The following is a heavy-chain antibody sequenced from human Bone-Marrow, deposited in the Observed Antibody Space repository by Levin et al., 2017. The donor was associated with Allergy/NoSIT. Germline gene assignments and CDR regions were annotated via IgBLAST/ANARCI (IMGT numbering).Heavy chain of an antibody. CDR1: GFTFSSYW. CDR3: ARDGVNYYDSSGYGY. V-gene: IGHV3-7*01. D-gene: IGHD3-22*01. Sequence: GGSLRLSCAASGFTFSSYWMSWVRQAPGKGLEWVANIKQDGSEKYYVDSVKGRFTISRDNAKNSLYLQMNSLRAEDTAVYYCARDGVNYYDSSGYGYWGQGTLVTVSS. J-gene: IGHJ4*02. CDR2: IKQDGSEK.